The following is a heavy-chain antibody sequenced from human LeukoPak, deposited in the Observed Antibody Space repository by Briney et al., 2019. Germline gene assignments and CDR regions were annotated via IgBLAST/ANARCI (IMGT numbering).Heavy chain of an antibody. CDR2: IYYSGTT. V-gene: IGHV4-59*01. CDR1: GGSISSYY. J-gene: IGHJ5*02. Sequence: SETLSLTCIVSGGSISSYYWSWIRQPPGKGLEWIGYIYYSGTTNYNPSLKSRVTLSVDTSKNQFSLKLTSVTAADTAVYYCARDSSGYYRWFDPWGQGTLVTVSS. CDR3: ARDSSGYYRWFDP. D-gene: IGHD3-22*01.